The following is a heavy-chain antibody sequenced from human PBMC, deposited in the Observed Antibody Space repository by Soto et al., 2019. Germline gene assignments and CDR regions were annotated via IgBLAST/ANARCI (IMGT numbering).Heavy chain of an antibody. J-gene: IGHJ6*02. CDR1: GDSVSSNSAA. Sequence: SQTLSLTCAISGDSVSSNSAAWNWIRQSPSRGLEWLGRTYYRSKWYNDYAVSVESRITINPDTSKNQFSLQLNSVTPEDTAVYYCARLATIPTHYYYYYGMDVWGQGTTVTVSS. D-gene: IGHD5-12*01. CDR2: TYYRSKWYN. CDR3: ARLATIPTHYYYYYGMDV. V-gene: IGHV6-1*01.